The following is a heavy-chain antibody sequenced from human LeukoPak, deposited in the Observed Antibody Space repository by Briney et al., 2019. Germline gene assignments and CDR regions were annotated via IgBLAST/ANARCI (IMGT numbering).Heavy chain of an antibody. Sequence: GGSLRLSCAASGFTFSTHWMSWVRQAPGKGREWVANIKQDGSDKYFVDSVKGRFTVSRDNAKNSLYLQMNSLRAEDTAVYYCARACYYDSSGYCHDAFDVWGQGTMVTVSS. CDR3: ARACYYDSSGYCHDAFDV. D-gene: IGHD3-22*01. CDR2: IKQDGSDK. J-gene: IGHJ3*01. V-gene: IGHV3-7*01. CDR1: GFTFSTHW.